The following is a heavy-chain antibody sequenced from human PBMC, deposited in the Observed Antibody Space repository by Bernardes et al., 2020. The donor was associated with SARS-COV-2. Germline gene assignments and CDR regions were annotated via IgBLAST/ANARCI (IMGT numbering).Heavy chain of an antibody. D-gene: IGHD3-16*02. V-gene: IGHV3-23*01. CDR3: ARNLGGTYRTPLDY. Sequence: GGSLRLSCAASGFTFRTYVMNWVRQAPGKGLEWVSAISGSGGGTYYADSVKGGFTISRDNSKNIPYLQMNSLRAEDTALYHCARNLGGTYRTPLDYWGQGTLVTVSS. J-gene: IGHJ4*02. CDR2: ISGSGGGT. CDR1: GFTFRTYV.